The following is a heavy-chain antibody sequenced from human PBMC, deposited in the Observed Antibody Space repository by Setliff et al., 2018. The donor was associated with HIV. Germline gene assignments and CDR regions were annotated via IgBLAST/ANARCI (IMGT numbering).Heavy chain of an antibody. CDR2: IIPMFGTT. CDR1: GGSFSSFA. V-gene: IGHV1-69*13. CDR3: ARGRWLQSFDY. J-gene: IGHJ4*02. D-gene: IGHD5-12*01. Sequence: SVKVSCKVSGGSFSSFAISWVRQAPGHGLEWMGGIIPMFGTTNYAQKLQGRVTLSADESTSTAYMQLSSLTSEDTAVYYCARGRWLQSFDYWGQGTLVTSPQ.